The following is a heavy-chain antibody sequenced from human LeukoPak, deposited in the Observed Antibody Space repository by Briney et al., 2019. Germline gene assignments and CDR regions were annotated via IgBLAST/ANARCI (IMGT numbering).Heavy chain of an antibody. CDR2: IYYTGST. D-gene: IGHD5-24*01. J-gene: IGHJ5*02. V-gene: IGHV4-31*03. Sequence: SETLSLTCSVSGGSTNIVASYWGWTRQHPTKGLEWIGYIYYTGSTYYNPSLKSRVTISADTSKNQFSLKLTSVTAADTAVYYCARAKMTWFDPWGQGTLVTVSS. CDR1: GGSTNIVASY. CDR3: ARAKMTWFDP.